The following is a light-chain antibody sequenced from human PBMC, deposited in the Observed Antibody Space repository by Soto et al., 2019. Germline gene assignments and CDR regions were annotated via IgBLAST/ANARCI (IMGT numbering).Light chain of an antibody. CDR2: GAS. CDR1: QSVTSNY. CDR3: QQFDWSLWWT. Sequence: EIVLTQSPGTLSLSPGERATLSCRASQSVTSNYLAWYQQKLGQAPRLLIYGASSRATGIPDRFSGSGSGTDFTLTISRLEPEDFAVYYCQQFDWSLWWTFGQGTKVEIK. V-gene: IGKV3-20*01. J-gene: IGKJ1*01.